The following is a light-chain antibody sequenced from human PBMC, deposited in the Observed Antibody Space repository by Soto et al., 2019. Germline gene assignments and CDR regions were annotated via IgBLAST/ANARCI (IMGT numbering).Light chain of an antibody. V-gene: IGLV2-8*01. CDR2: EVS. Sequence: QSALTQPPSASGSPGQSVTISCTGTSSDVGGYNYVSWYQQHPGKAPKLMIYEVSKRPSGVPDRFSGSKSGNTASLTVSGLQAEDEADYYCSSYTSSSTRGVFGTGTKLTVL. CDR3: SSYTSSSTRGV. CDR1: SSDVGGYNY. J-gene: IGLJ1*01.